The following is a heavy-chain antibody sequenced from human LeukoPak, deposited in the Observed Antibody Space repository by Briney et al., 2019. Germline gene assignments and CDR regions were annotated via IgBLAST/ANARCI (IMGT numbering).Heavy chain of an antibody. V-gene: IGHV4-34*01. CDR3: AGQVRNRTARGYFDY. D-gene: IGHD1-14*01. CDR1: GGSFSGYY. CDR2: INHSGST. Sequence: SGTLSFTCAVYGGSFSGYYWSWIRQPPGKGLEWIGEINHSGSTNYNPSLKSRVTISVDTSKNQFSLKLSSVTAADTAVYYCAGQVRNRTARGYFDYWGQGTLVTVSS. J-gene: IGHJ4*02.